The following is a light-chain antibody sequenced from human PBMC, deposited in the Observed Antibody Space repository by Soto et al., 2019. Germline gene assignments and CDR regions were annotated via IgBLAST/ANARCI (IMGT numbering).Light chain of an antibody. V-gene: IGLV2-23*01. J-gene: IGLJ2*01. CDR2: EGS. CDR1: SSDVGSYNL. CDR3: CSYAGSVV. Sequence: QSALTQPASVSGSRGQSITISCTGTSSDVGSYNLVSWYQQHPGKAPKLMIYEGSKRPSGVSNRFSGSKSGNTASLTISGLQAEDEADYYCCSYAGSVVFGGGTNVTVL.